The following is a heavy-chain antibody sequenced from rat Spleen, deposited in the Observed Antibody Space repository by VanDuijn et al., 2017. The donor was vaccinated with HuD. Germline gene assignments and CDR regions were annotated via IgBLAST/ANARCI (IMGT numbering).Heavy chain of an antibody. CDR3: AKEAKQPYVMDA. CDR2: INIDGGST. J-gene: IGHJ4*01. D-gene: IGHD1-2*01. V-gene: IGHV5-58*01. Sequence: EVQLVETGGGLVQPGRSLKLSCVASGFTFRSYRMYWIRQAPGKGLEWVSSINIDGGSTNYPDSVKGRFTISRDNAENTVYLQMNSLRSEDTATYYCAKEAKQPYVMDAWGQGASVTVSS. CDR1: GFTFRSYR.